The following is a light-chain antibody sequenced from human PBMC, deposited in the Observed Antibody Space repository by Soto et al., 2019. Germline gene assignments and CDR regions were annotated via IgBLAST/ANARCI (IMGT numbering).Light chain of an antibody. CDR3: QQYCSSPYT. V-gene: IGKV3-20*01. J-gene: IGKJ2*01. CDR1: QSVTSDY. CDR2: GAS. Sequence: IVLTQSPGTLSLSPGERATHSCRASQSVTSDYLAWYQQKPGQPARLLIYGASNRATAIADRFSGSGSATDFTLTISRVDPEDFAVYYCQQYCSSPYTFDQGTRLDI.